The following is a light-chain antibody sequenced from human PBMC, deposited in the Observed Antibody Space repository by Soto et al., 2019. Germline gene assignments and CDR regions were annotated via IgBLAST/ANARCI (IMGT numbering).Light chain of an antibody. CDR2: EVT. Sequence: QSVLTQPASVSGSPGQSITISCTGTSGDIGSYNRVSWYQQHPGKAPKLIIYEVTDRPSGVSNRFSGSKSGNTASLTISGLQAEDEAEYYCSSYRSINTGAWVFGTGTKVTVL. CDR1: SGDIGSYNR. CDR3: SSYRSINTGAWV. V-gene: IGLV2-14*01. J-gene: IGLJ1*01.